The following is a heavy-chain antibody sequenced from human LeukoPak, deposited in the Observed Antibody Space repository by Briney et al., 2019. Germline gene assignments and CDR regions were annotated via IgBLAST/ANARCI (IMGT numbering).Heavy chain of an antibody. CDR3: AKDQRLGAFDI. CDR2: LDSSSSYI. J-gene: IGHJ3*02. Sequence: PGGSLRLSCAASGFIFSSYSMTWVRQAPGKGLEWVSSLDSSSSYIYYADSVKGRFTISRDNAKNSLYLQMNSLSAEDTAVYYCAKDQRLGAFDIWGQGTMVTVSS. D-gene: IGHD3-16*01. V-gene: IGHV3-21*06. CDR1: GFIFSSYS.